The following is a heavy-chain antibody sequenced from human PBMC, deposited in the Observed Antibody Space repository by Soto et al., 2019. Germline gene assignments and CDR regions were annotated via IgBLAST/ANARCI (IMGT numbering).Heavy chain of an antibody. V-gene: IGHV3-9*01. J-gene: IGHJ6*03. D-gene: IGHD6-19*01. Sequence: GGSLRLSCAASGFTFDNYGMHWVRQAPGKGLEWVSGIDWNSGGIGYADSVKGRFNISRDNAKNYLYLQMNSLRAEDTALYYCAKEAVAGSDGYFYYYLDVWGKGTTVTVSS. CDR3: AKEAVAGSDGYFYYYLDV. CDR2: IDWNSGGI. CDR1: GFTFDNYG.